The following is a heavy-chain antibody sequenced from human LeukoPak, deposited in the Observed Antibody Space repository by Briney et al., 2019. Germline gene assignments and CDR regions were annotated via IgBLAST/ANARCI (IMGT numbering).Heavy chain of an antibody. CDR3: ARGRGGYGYLIDY. J-gene: IGHJ4*02. CDR2: INHSGST. D-gene: IGHD5-18*01. Sequence: SETLSLTCAVYGGSFIGYYWSWIRQPPGKGLEWIGEINHSGSTNYNPSLKSRVTISVDTSKNQFSLKLSSVTAADTAVYYCARGRGGYGYLIDYWGQGTLVTVSS. V-gene: IGHV4-34*01. CDR1: GGSFIGYY.